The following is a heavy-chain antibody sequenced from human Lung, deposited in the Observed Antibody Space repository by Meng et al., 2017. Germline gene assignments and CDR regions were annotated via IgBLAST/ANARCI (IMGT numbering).Heavy chain of an antibody. CDR2: INTDASST. J-gene: IGHJ4*02. Sequence: GESLKISCAASGFTFSSYNMHWVRQTPGEGLVWVSRINTDASSTTYADSVKGRFTISRDDAKNTVYLQMNSLRAEDTAVYYCARDADWVIFDHWGQGALVTFSS. D-gene: IGHD3-9*01. CDR1: GFTFSSYN. CDR3: ARDADWVIFDH. V-gene: IGHV3-74*03.